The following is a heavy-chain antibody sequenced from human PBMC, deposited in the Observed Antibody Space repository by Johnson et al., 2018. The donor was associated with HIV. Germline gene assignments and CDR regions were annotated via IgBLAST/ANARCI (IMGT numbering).Heavy chain of an antibody. CDR1: GFTFSSYA. V-gene: IGHV3-30*04. J-gene: IGHJ3*02. D-gene: IGHD5-24*01. CDR2: ISYDGSNK. Sequence: QVQVVESGGGVVQPGRSLRLSCAASGFTFSSYAMHWVRQAPGKGLEWVAVISYDGSNKYYADAVKGRFNITRDNSNNTLYLQINSLRAEDTAVYYCASGRCSDGNNPTGAFDIWGQGTIVTVSS. CDR3: ASGRCSDGNNPTGAFDI.